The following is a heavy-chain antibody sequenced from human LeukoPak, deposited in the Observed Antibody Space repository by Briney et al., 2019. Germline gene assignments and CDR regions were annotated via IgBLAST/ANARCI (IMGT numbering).Heavy chain of an antibody. Sequence: PGGSLRLSCAVSGFTFSNYWMSWARQSPGKGLEWVANIYLDGSRAYYVDSVKGRFTISRDNAKNSLFLQMNSLRAEDTAVYYCATGPWDSYAYGDAFDIWGQGTMVTVSS. CDR3: ATGPWDSYAYGDAFDI. V-gene: IGHV3-7*01. CDR1: GFTFSNYW. D-gene: IGHD5-18*01. CDR2: IYLDGSRA. J-gene: IGHJ3*02.